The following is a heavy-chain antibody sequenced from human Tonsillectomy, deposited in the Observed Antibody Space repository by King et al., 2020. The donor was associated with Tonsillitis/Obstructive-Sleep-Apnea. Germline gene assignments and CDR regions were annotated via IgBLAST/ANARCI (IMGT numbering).Heavy chain of an antibody. CDR2: ISGSGGST. CDR1: GFTFSSYA. J-gene: IGHJ4*02. CDR3: AKGPYKVWSGYYTEYYFDY. D-gene: IGHD3-3*01. Sequence: VQLVESGGGLVQPGGSLRLSCAASGFTFSSYAMSWVRQAPGKGLGWVSAISGSGGSTYYADSVKGRINISRDNSKNTLYLQMNSLRAEDTAVYYCAKGPYKVWSGYYTEYYFDYWGQGTLVTVSS. V-gene: IGHV3-23*04.